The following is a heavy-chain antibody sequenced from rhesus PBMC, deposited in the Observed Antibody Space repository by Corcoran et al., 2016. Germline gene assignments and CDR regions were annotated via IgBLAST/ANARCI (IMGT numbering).Heavy chain of an antibody. Sequence: QLQLQASGPGLVKPSETLSVPCAVSGGSISRSYWIWLRPAPGTGLEWIGYIYGSGSSTNYNPSLKSRVTLSVDTAKNQLSLKLSSVTTADTAVYYCARETAAAGTFDYWGQGVLVTVSS. CDR2: IYGSGSST. D-gene: IGHD6-25*01. CDR1: GGSISRSY. CDR3: ARETAAAGTFDY. J-gene: IGHJ4*01. V-gene: IGHV4-169*02.